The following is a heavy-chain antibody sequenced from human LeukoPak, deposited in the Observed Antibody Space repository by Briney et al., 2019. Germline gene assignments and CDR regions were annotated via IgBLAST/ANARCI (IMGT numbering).Heavy chain of an antibody. CDR3: AREVFYSSGWPDAFDI. Sequence: GGSLRLSCAASGFTFSTYNMNWVRQAPGKGLEWVSHITSSSTNIYYADSVKGRFTISRDNSKNTLYLQMNSLRAEDTAVYYCAREVFYSSGWPDAFDIWGQGTMVTVSS. CDR1: GFTFSTYN. J-gene: IGHJ3*02. D-gene: IGHD6-19*01. V-gene: IGHV3-48*01. CDR2: ITSSSTNI.